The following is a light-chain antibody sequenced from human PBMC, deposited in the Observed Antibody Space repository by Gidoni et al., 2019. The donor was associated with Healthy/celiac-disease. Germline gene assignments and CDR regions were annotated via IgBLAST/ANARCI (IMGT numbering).Light chain of an antibody. CDR3: QSYDSSLSAFYV. Sequence: QSVLTQPPSVSGAPGQRVPISCTGSSPNIGAGYDVHWYQQLPGPAPKLLIYGNSNRPSGVPDRFSGSKSGTSASLAITGLQAEDEADYYCQSYDSSLSAFYVFGTGTKVTVL. J-gene: IGLJ1*01. V-gene: IGLV1-40*01. CDR2: GNS. CDR1: SPNIGAGYD.